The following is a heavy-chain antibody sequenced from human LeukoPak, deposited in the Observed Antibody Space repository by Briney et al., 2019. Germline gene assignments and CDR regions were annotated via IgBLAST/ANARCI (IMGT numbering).Heavy chain of an antibody. V-gene: IGHV4-34*01. Sequence: SEALSLTCAVYGGSFSGYYCSWIRQPPGKGLELIGEINHSGSTNYNPSLKSRVTISVDTSKNQFSLKLSSVTAADTAVYYCARGRLWTRARFDYWGQGTLVTVSS. CDR2: INHSGST. CDR3: ARGRLWTRARFDY. J-gene: IGHJ4*02. CDR1: GGSFSGYY. D-gene: IGHD3-10*01.